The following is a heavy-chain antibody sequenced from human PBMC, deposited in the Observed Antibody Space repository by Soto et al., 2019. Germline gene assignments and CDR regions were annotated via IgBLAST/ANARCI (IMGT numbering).Heavy chain of an antibody. V-gene: IGHV3-15*01. J-gene: IGHJ6*03. CDR2: IKSKTDGGTT. CDR1: GFTFSNAW. Sequence: EVQLVESGGGLVKPGGSLRLSCAASGFTFSNAWMSWVRQAPGKGLEWVGRIKSKTDGGTTDYAAPVKGRFTISRDDSKNTLYLQMNSLKNEDTAVYYCTAGGGGSPPHYYYYYYMDDWGKGTTVTVSS. CDR3: TAGGGGSPPHYYYYYYMDD. D-gene: IGHD2-15*01.